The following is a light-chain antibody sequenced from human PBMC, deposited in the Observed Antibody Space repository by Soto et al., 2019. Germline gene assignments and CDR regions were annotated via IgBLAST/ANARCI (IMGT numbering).Light chain of an antibody. V-gene: IGKV3-20*01. CDR2: GAS. CDR3: QQYGSSPRT. Sequence: IVLTQSPGTLSLSPGERATLSCRASQSVSSNYLAWYQQKPGQGPRLLIFGASSRLTGIPDRFSGSGSGTDFTLTISRLEPEDVGEYYCQQYGSSPRTFGQGTKVEIK. J-gene: IGKJ2*02. CDR1: QSVSSNY.